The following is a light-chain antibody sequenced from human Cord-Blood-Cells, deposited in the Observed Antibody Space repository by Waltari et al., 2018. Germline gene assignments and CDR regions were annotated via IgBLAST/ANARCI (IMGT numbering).Light chain of an antibody. J-gene: IGLJ1*01. CDR2: EGS. Sequence: QSALTQPASASGSPGQSMTLSCTGSSSDVGSYNLVSWYQQHPGKAPKLMIYEGSKRPSGVSNRFSGSKSGNTASLTISGLQAEDEADYYCCSYAGSSTLYVFGTGTKVTVL. CDR1: SSDVGSYNL. V-gene: IGLV2-23*03. CDR3: CSYAGSSTLYV.